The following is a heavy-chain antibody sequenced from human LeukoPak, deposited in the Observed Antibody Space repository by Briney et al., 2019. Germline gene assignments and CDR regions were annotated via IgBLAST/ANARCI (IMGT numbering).Heavy chain of an antibody. CDR3: ARVKDSGWYFTLAL. Sequence: VASVKVSCKASGYTFTGYYMHWVRQAPGQGLEWMRWINPNSGGTNYAQKFQGRVTMTRDTSISTAYMELSRLRSDDTAVYYCARVKDSGWYFTLALWGQGTLVTVSS. V-gene: IGHV1-2*02. D-gene: IGHD6-19*01. J-gene: IGHJ4*02. CDR2: INPNSGGT. CDR1: GYTFTGYY.